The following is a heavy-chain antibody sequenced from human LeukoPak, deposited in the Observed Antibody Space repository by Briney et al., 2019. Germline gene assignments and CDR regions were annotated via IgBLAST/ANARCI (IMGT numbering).Heavy chain of an antibody. J-gene: IGHJ4*02. CDR3: ATENHWGSENNY. D-gene: IGHD7-27*01. CDR2: IIPILGVA. V-gene: IGHV1-69*04. Sequence: ASVKVSCKASGGTFSNYAISWVRQAPGQGLEWMGRIIPILGVANYAQKFQGGVTITADKSTSTAYMELSSLGSEDTAVFYCATENHWGSENNYWGQGTLVTVSS. CDR1: GGTFSNYA.